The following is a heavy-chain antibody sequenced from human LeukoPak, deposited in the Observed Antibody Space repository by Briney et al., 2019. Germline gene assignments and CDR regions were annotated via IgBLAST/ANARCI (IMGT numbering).Heavy chain of an antibody. J-gene: IGHJ4*02. CDR2: IYTSGST. CDR3: ARERGYSNGYYFDH. D-gene: IGHD5-18*01. Sequence: PSETLSLTCTVSGGSISGYYWSWVRQPAGKGLEWIGHIYTSGSTNHNPSLKSRVTMSVDTSKNHFSLSLRSVTAADTAVYYCARERGYSNGYYFDHWGQGTLVTVSS. CDR1: GGSISGYY. V-gene: IGHV4-4*07.